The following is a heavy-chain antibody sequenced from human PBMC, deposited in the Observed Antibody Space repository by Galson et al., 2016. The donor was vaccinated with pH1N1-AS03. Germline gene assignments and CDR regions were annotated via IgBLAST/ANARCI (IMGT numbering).Heavy chain of an antibody. CDR3: ARGKEGYFYGMDV. CDR1: GFTFSSHD. CDR2: SGTAGDT. D-gene: IGHD3-10*01. J-gene: IGHJ6*02. Sequence: SLRLSCAGAGFTFSSHDMYWVRQPPGKGLEWVSASGTAGDTYYVGSVKGRFTISRENAKNSLYLQMNSLRAGDTAVYYCARGKEGYFYGMDVWGQGTTVNVSS. V-gene: IGHV3-13*01.